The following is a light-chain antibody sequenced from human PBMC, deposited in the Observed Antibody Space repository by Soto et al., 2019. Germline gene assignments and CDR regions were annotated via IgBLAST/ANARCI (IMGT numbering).Light chain of an antibody. J-gene: IGKJ1*01. CDR1: KSFSRSY. CDR2: GAS. V-gene: IGKV3-15*01. Sequence: EIVLTQSPDTLSLSPGERATLSCRASKSFSRSYLAWYQQKPGQAPRLLIYGASTRATDIPARFSGSGSGTEFTLTIISLQSEDLAVYHCQQYNNWPGWTFGQGTKVDIK. CDR3: QQYNNWPGWT.